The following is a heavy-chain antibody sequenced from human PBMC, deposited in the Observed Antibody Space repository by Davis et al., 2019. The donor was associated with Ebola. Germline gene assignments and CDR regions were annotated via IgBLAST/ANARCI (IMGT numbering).Heavy chain of an antibody. D-gene: IGHD3-22*01. CDR2: IKQDGSEK. Sequence: GESLKISCAASGFTFSSYWMSWVRQAPGKGLEWMANIKQDGSEKYYVDSVKGRFTISRDNAKNSLYLQMNSLRAEDTAVYYCARGPSMIVVVITPGYGMDVWGQGTTVTVSS. CDR1: GFTFSSYW. CDR3: ARGPSMIVVVITPGYGMDV. V-gene: IGHV3-7*03. J-gene: IGHJ6*02.